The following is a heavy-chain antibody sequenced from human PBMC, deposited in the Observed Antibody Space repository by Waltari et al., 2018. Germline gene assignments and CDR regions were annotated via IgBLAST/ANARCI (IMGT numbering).Heavy chain of an antibody. J-gene: IGHJ3*02. Sequence: QVQLVQSGAEVKKPGSSVKVSCKASGGTFSSYAISWVRQAPGQGLEWMGGIIPICGTANYAQKFQGRVKSTTYKSTSTTYMELSSLRSEDTAVYYCARGEGAFGRVIASIFGAFDIWGQGTMVTVSS. D-gene: IGHD3-16*02. V-gene: IGHV1-69*05. CDR1: GGTFSSYA. CDR3: ARGEGAFGRVIASIFGAFDI. CDR2: IIPICGTA.